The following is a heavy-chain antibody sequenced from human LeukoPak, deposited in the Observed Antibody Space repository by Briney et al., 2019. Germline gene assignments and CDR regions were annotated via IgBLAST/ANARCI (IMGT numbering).Heavy chain of an antibody. J-gene: IGHJ3*02. V-gene: IGHV3-53*01. D-gene: IGHD5-24*01. Sequence: GGSLGLSCAASGFTISSNYMSWVRQAPGKGLEWVSVIYSGGSTYYADSVKGRFTISRDNSKNTLYLQMNSLRAEDTAVYYCASQDDYDAFDIWGQGTMVTVSS. CDR2: IYSGGST. CDR3: ASQDDYDAFDI. CDR1: GFTISSNY.